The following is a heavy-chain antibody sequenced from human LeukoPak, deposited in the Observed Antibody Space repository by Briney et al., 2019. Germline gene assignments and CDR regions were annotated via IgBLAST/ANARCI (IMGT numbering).Heavy chain of an antibody. V-gene: IGHV1-2*02. CDR1: GYTFTGYY. J-gene: IGHJ4*02. Sequence: GASVKVSCKTSGYTFTGYYMHWVRQAPGQGLEWMGWINPNSGGTNYAQKFQGRVTMTRDTSISTAYMELSRLRSDDTAVYYCARALGIAAAGGYWGQGTLVTVSS. CDR2: INPNSGGT. D-gene: IGHD6-13*01. CDR3: ARALGIAAAGGY.